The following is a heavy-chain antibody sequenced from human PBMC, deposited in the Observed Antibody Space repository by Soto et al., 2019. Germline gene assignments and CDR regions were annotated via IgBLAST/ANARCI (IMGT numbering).Heavy chain of an antibody. J-gene: IGHJ2*01. V-gene: IGHV3-9*01. CDR1: GFSFEAYA. CDR2: LSWNSGNI. CDR3: AKAPQWAGYWYFDL. D-gene: IGHD1-26*01. Sequence: EVQLVESGGGLEQPGRSLRLSCAASGFSFEAYAMHWVRQVPGKGLEWVSGLSWNSGNIGYADSVKGRVTISRDNAKNSLYLQMNSRGVEDTALYYCAKAPQWAGYWYFDLWGRGTLVTVSS.